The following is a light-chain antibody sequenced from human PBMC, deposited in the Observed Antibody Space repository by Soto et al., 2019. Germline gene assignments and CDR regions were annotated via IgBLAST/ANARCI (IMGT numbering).Light chain of an antibody. CDR3: QQSYSTPLT. CDR2: AAS. Sequence: DLQMTQSPSSLSASVGDRVTITCRASQSISSYLNWYQQKPGKAPKLLIYAASSLQSGVPSRFSGSGSGTDFTLTISSLQPEDFATYYCQQSYSTPLTCGGGTKGDIK. V-gene: IGKV1-39*01. CDR1: QSISSY. J-gene: IGKJ4*01.